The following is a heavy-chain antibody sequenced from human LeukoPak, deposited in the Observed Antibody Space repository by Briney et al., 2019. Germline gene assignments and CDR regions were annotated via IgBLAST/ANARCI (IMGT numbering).Heavy chain of an antibody. V-gene: IGHV3-7*01. D-gene: IGHD3-3*01. Sequence: GGSLRLSCAASGFTFSSYWMSWVRQAPGKGLEWVANIKQDGSEKYYVDSVKGRFTISRDNAKNSLYLQMNSLRAEDTAVYYCASGVSVGSIRLNYYFDYWGQGTLVTVSS. CDR2: IKQDGSEK. J-gene: IGHJ4*02. CDR3: ASGVSVGSIRLNYYFDY. CDR1: GFTFSSYW.